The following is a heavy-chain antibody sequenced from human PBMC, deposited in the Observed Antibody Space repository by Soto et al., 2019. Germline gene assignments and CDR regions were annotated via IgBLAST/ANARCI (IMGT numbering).Heavy chain of an antibody. V-gene: IGHV3-48*02. CDR1: EFTFSSNS. J-gene: IGHJ5*02. CDR3: ARYLRTP. Sequence: EVQLVESGGGLVQPGGSLRLSCEASEFTFSSNSMNWVRQAPGKGLEWVSYISSRSNTIYYADSVKGRFTISRDNAKNSLYLQMNSLRDEDTAVYYCARYLRTPWGQGTLVTVSS. CDR2: ISSRSNTI.